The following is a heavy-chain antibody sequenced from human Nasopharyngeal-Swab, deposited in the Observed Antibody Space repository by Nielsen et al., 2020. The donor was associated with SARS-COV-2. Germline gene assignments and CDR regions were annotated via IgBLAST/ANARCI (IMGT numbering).Heavy chain of an antibody. D-gene: IGHD3-16*02. Sequence: SETLSLTCTVSGGSFNTASYYWSWIRQPPGKGPEWIGHIYHSGSTNYNPSLKSRLTMSIDTSQNLFSLRLTSVTAADSAMYYCASLTITFGGVIAQNWGQGTQVIVSS. V-gene: IGHV4-61*01. CDR3: ASLTITFGGVIAQN. CDR2: IYHSGST. CDR1: GGSFNTASYY. J-gene: IGHJ4*02.